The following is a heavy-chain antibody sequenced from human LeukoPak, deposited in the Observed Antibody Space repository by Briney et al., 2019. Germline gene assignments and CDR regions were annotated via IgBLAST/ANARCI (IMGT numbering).Heavy chain of an antibody. Sequence: PGGSLRLSCAASGFTFTYYAMHWVRQAPGKGLEWVAVVSNDGGNQDYTDSVKARFIISRDDSKNTVYLQMNSLRVDDRAMYYCARGPDPVVRGPRRAFDLWGQGTMVTVSS. J-gene: IGHJ3*01. CDR2: VSNDGGNQ. V-gene: IGHV3-30-3*01. CDR3: ARGPDPVVRGPRRAFDL. D-gene: IGHD3-10*01. CDR1: GFTFTYYA.